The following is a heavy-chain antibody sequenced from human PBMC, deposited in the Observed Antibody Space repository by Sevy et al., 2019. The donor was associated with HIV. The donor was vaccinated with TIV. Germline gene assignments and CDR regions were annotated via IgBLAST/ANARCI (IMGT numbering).Heavy chain of an antibody. V-gene: IGHV3-11*01. J-gene: IGHJ6*02. CDR3: ARDHVKDGDLGDYYYSAMDV. CDR1: GFTISDYF. D-gene: IGHD4-17*01. Sequence: GGSLRLSCAAAGFTISDYFMTWIRQAPGKGLEWVSYISSSGDTIYYAGSVKGRFTISRDNARNSLYLQMNSLRAEETAVYYCARDHVKDGDLGDYYYSAMDVWGQGTTVTVSS. CDR2: ISSSGDTI.